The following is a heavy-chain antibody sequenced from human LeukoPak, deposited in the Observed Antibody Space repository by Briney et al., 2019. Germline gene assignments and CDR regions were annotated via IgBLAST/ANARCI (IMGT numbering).Heavy chain of an antibody. J-gene: IGHJ4*02. V-gene: IGHV3-23*01. CDR1: GFTFSSYA. D-gene: IGHD3-16*01. CDR3: AKGEQGVDY. Sequence: GGSLRLSYAASGFTFSSYAMSWVRQAPGKGLEWVSSINFRGGTTYYAESVKGRFTISRDNSKSTLYLQMNSLRADDTAVFYCAKGEQGVDYWGRGTLVTVSS. CDR2: INFRGGTT.